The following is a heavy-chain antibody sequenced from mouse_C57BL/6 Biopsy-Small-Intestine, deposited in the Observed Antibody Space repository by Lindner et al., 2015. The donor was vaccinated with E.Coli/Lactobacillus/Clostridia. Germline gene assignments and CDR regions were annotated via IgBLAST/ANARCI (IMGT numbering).Heavy chain of an antibody. CDR1: GYTFTNYW. CDR2: IYPGGGYT. D-gene: IGHD2-1*01. J-gene: IGHJ4*01. V-gene: IGHV1-63*01. Sequence: VQLQESGAELVRPGTSVKMSCKASGYTFTNYWMGWAKQRPGHGLEWIGDIYPGGGYTNFNEKFKGKATLTADKSSSTAYMQFSSLTSEDSAIYYCARELQDAMDYWGQGTSVTVSS. CDR3: ARELQDAMDY.